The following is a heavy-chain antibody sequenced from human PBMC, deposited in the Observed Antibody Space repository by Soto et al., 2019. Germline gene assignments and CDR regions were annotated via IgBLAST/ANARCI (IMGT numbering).Heavy chain of an antibody. V-gene: IGHV3-21*01. J-gene: IGHJ5*02. CDR3: VRQQYDFLVDP. Sequence: EVQLVESGGGLVKPGVSLRLSCAASGFSFSTYNMNWVRQAQGKGLEWVSSIDASSTHIYYADSVKGRFTISRDNGKSSLYLQMDSLRAEDTALYYCVRQQYDFLVDPWGQGTLVTVSS. CDR2: IDASSTHI. D-gene: IGHD3-16*01. CDR1: GFSFSTYN.